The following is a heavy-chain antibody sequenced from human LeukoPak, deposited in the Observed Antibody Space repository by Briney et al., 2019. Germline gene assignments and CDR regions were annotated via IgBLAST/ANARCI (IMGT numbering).Heavy chain of an antibody. J-gene: IGHJ4*02. CDR3: ARGGGYSGYD. CDR1: GGSFSGYY. CDR2: INHSGST. Sequence: SETLSLTRAVYGGSFSGYYWSWIRQPPGKGLEWIGEINHSGSTNYNPSLKGRVTISVDTSKNQFSLKLSSVTAADTAVYYCARGGGYSGYDWGQGTLVTVSS. D-gene: IGHD5-12*01. V-gene: IGHV4-34*01.